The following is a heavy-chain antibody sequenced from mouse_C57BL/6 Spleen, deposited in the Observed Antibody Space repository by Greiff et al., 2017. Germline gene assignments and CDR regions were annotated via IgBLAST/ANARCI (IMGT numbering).Heavy chain of an antibody. CDR2: IYPGSGST. V-gene: IGHV1-55*01. CDR3: ARGAGRLLQDSPYAMDY. Sequence: QVQLQQPGAELVKPGASVKMSCKASGYTFTSYWITWVKQRPGQGLEWIGDIYPGSGSTNYNEKFKSKATLTVDTSSSTAYMQLSSLTSEDSAVYYCARGAGRLLQDSPYAMDYWGQGTSVTVSS. D-gene: IGHD2-3*01. J-gene: IGHJ4*01. CDR1: GYTFTSYW.